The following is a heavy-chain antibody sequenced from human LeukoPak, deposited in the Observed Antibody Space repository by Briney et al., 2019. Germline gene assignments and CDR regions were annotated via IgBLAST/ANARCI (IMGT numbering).Heavy chain of an antibody. D-gene: IGHD2-2*01. CDR2: IWFDARKE. CDR1: GFSLSSYC. J-gene: IGHJ4*02. Sequence: LRPSWAAAGFSLSSYCMHWVRQAPSKGLGWEGGIWFDARKEHYADSVKGRFTISRDNSKNALYLQMDSLRADDTAVYYCTRDFCSSPGCYDYWGQGTLVTVSS. V-gene: IGHV3-33*01. CDR3: TRDFCSSPGCYDY.